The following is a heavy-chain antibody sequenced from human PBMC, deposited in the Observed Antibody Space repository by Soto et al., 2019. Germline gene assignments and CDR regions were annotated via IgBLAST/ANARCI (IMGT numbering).Heavy chain of an antibody. CDR1: GFTFTDHA. V-gene: IGHV3-23*01. J-gene: IGHJ4*02. CDR2: TSNNGDRT. Sequence: PGGSLRLSCAVSGFTFTDHAMTWVRQAPGKGLEWVSTTSNNGDRTFYADSVEGRFTVSTDRTNNTLYLQMNSLRADDTAVYFCARPPLYSNGGYFDSWGQGTLVTVSS. D-gene: IGHD6-19*01. CDR3: ARPPLYSNGGYFDS.